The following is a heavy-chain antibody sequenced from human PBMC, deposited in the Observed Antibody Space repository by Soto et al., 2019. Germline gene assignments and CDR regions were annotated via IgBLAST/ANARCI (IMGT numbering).Heavy chain of an antibody. J-gene: IGHJ5*02. CDR2: ISGSGGST. CDR1: GFTFSRYA. Sequence: PGGSLRLSCAASGFTFSRYAMSWVRQAPGKGLEWVSAISGSGGSTYYADSVKGRFIISRDNSNNTLYLQMSSLSAEDTAVYYCAKSLYDFWSGSGLRFDPWGQGTLVTVSS. D-gene: IGHD3-3*01. CDR3: AKSLYDFWSGSGLRFDP. V-gene: IGHV3-23*01.